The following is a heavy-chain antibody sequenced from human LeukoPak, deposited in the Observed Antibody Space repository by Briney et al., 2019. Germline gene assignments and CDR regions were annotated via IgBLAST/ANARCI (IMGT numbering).Heavy chain of an antibody. CDR2: INHSGST. CDR1: GWSFSGYY. CDR3: ARAPQSDYGTHWYFDL. D-gene: IGHD4-17*01. Sequence: SETLSLTCAVYGWSFSGYYWSWIRQPPGKGLEWVGEINHSGSTNYNPSLKSRVTISVDTSKNQFSLKLSSVTAADTAVYYCARAPQSDYGTHWYFDLWGRGTLVTVSS. V-gene: IGHV4-34*01. J-gene: IGHJ2*01.